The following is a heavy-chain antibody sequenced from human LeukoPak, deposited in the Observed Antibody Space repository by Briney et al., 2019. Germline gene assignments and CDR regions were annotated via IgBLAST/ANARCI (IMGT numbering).Heavy chain of an antibody. D-gene: IGHD4-11*01. J-gene: IGHJ6*03. CDR3: ARGHSIEPYYYYYYMDV. Sequence: GASVKVSCKASGGTFSSYAISWVRQAPGQGLEWMGGIIPIFGTANYAQKFQGRVTITADESTSTAYMELSSLRSEDTAVYYCARGHSIEPYYYYYYMDVWGKGTTVTVSS. CDR1: GGTFSSYA. CDR2: IIPIFGTA. V-gene: IGHV1-69*13.